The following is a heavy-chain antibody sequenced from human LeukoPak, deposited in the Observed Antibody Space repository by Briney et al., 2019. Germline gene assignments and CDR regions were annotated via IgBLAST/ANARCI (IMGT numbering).Heavy chain of an antibody. CDR3: ARVTYYYDSSLRY. CDR2: INPNSGGT. D-gene: IGHD3-22*01. Sequence: GSVKVSCKASGYTFTGYYMHWVRQAPGQGLEWMGWINPNSGGTNYAQKFQGRVTMTRDTSISTAYMELSRLRSDDTAVYYCARVTYYYDSSLRYWGQGTLVTVSS. J-gene: IGHJ4*02. V-gene: IGHV1-2*02. CDR1: GYTFTGYY.